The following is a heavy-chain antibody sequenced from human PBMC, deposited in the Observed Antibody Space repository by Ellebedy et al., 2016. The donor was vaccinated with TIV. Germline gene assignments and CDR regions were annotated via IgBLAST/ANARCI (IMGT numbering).Heavy chain of an antibody. Sequence: ASVKVSXKASSYTFTSYGISWVRQAPGQGLEWMGWISAYNGNTNYAQKLQGRVTMTTDTSTSTAYMELRSLRSDDTAVYYCARDLIVEVMDAFDIWGQGTMVTVSS. D-gene: IGHD1-26*01. J-gene: IGHJ3*02. CDR2: ISAYNGNT. V-gene: IGHV1-18*01. CDR3: ARDLIVEVMDAFDI. CDR1: SYTFTSYG.